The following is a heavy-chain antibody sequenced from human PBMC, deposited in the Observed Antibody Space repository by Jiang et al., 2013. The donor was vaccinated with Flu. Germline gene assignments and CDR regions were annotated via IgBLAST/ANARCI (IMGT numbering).Heavy chain of an antibody. D-gene: IGHD2-2*01. Sequence: PSLKSRVTISVDTSKNQFSLKLSSVTAADTAVYYCARVVSSPTDAFDIWGQGTMVTVSS. CDR3: ARVVSSPTDAFDI. V-gene: IGHV4-30-2*05. J-gene: IGHJ3*02.